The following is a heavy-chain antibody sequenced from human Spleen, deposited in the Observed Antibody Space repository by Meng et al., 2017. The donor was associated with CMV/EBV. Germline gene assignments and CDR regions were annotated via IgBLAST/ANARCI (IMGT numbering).Heavy chain of an antibody. J-gene: IGHJ4*02. Sequence: GGSLRLSCAASGFTFSSYAMSWVRQAPGKGLEWVSAISGSGGSTYYADSVKGRFTISRDNSKNTLYLQMNSLRAEDTAVYYCAKGVYDFWSGYQGGHYFDYWGQGTLVTVSS. CDR1: GFTFSSYA. D-gene: IGHD3-3*01. CDR3: AKGVYDFWSGYQGGHYFDY. CDR2: ISGSGGST. V-gene: IGHV3-23*01.